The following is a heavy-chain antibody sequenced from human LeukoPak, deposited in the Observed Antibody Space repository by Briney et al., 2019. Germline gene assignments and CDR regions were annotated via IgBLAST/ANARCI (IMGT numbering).Heavy chain of an antibody. CDR3: ARWYYYGSGTGNDAFDI. CDR1: GYTFTSYD. D-gene: IGHD3-10*01. V-gene: IGHV1-8*01. J-gene: IGHJ3*02. CDR2: MNPNSGNT. Sequence: ASVKVSCKASGYTFTSYDINWVRQATGQGLEWMGWMNPNSGNTGYAQKFQGRVTMTRNTSISTAYMELSSLRSEDTAVYYCARWYYYGSGTGNDAFDIRGQGTMVTVSS.